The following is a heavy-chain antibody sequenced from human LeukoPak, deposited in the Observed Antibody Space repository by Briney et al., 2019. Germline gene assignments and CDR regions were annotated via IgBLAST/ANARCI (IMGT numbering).Heavy chain of an antibody. J-gene: IGHJ4*02. V-gene: IGHV4-59*01. CDR2: MYNSGST. CDR1: GGTISSYY. D-gene: IGHD4-17*01. Sequence: SENLSRTCTGSGGTISSYYWSWIRQPPGKGLEWIAYMYNSGSTNYNPSLKSRVAISIDTSKNQFSLKLSSLTAADTAIYYCARGIESYGDYGYWGQGILVTVSS. CDR3: ARGIESYGDYGY.